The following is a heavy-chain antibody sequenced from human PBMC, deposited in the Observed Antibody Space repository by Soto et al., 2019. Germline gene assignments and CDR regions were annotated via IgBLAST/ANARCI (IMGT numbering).Heavy chain of an antibody. D-gene: IGHD4-17*01. CDR3: ATGSGDNDYSDFAFDY. J-gene: IGHJ4*02. V-gene: IGHV4-31*09. Sequence: PSETLSLTCTVSGGSISSGGYYWSWIRQHPGKGLEWIGYIYHSGSTYYNPSLKSRVTISVDKSKNQFSLKLSSVTAADTAVYYCATGSGDNDYSDFAFDYWGQGTLVTVSS. CDR2: IYHSGST. CDR1: GGSISSGGYY.